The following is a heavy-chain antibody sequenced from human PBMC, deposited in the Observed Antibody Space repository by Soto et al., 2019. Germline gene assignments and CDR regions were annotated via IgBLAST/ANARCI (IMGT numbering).Heavy chain of an antibody. CDR1: GGTFSSYA. D-gene: IGHD6-13*01. V-gene: IGHV1-69*12. CDR3: AADRGYSRSRRGPLFCLDP. J-gene: IGHJ5*02. Sequence: QVQLVQSGAEVKKPGSSVKVSCKASGGTFSSYAISWVRQAPGQGLEWMGGIIPIFGTANYAQKVQGRVTIPGDGSTSTASVELSRLRADKTAVYYCAADRGYSRSRRGPLFCLDPWGQGTLVTVSS. CDR2: IIPIFGTA.